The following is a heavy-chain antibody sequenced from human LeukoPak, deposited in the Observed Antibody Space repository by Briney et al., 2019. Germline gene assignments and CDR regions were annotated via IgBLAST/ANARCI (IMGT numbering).Heavy chain of an antibody. V-gene: IGHV1-69*13. CDR2: IIPIFGTA. Sequence: ASVKVSCKASGGTFSSYAISWVRQAPGQGLEWMGGIIPIFGTANYAQKFQGRVTITADESTSTAYMELSSLRSEDTAVYYCASSYDFWSGYSGHYYYYMDVWGKGTTVTVSS. J-gene: IGHJ6*03. CDR1: GGTFSSYA. D-gene: IGHD3-3*01. CDR3: ASSYDFWSGYSGHYYYYMDV.